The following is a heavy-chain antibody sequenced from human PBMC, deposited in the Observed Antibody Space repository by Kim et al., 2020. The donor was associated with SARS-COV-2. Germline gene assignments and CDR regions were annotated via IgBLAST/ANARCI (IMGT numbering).Heavy chain of an antibody. Sequence: SETLSLTCTVSGGSISSSSYYWGWIRQPPGKGLEWIGSIYYSGSTYYNPSLKSRVTISVDTSKNQFSLKLSSVTAADTAVYYCARHGLIVRFLEWLLYPPVDGMDVCGQGTTVTVSS. CDR2: IYYSGST. J-gene: IGHJ6*01. CDR3: ARHGLIVRFLEWLLYPPVDGMDV. V-gene: IGHV4-39*01. CDR1: GGSISSSSYY. D-gene: IGHD3-3*01.